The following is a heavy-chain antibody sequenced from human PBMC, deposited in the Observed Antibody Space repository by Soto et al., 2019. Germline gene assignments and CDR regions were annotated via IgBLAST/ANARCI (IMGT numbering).Heavy chain of an antibody. CDR2: INHSGST. CDR1: GGSFSGYY. D-gene: IGHD2-8*01. V-gene: IGHV4-34*01. J-gene: IGHJ4*02. Sequence: SETLSLTCAVYGGSFSGYYWSWIRQPPGKGLEWIGEINHSGSTNYNPSLKSRVTISVDTSKNQFSLKLSSVTAADTAVYYCASRYCTNGVCYAASYYFDYWGQGTLVTVSS. CDR3: ASRYCTNGVCYAASYYFDY.